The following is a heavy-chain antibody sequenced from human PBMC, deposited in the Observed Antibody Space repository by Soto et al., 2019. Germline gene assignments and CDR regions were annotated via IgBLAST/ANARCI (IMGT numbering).Heavy chain of an antibody. V-gene: IGHV3-30-3*01. CDR2: ISYDGSNK. CDR3: ARARARGYYYYGMDV. CDR1: GFTFSSYA. D-gene: IGHD3-16*01. J-gene: IGHJ6*02. Sequence: QVQLVESGGGVVQPGRSLRLSCAASGFTFSSYAMHWVRQAPGKGLEWVAVISYDGSNKYYADSVKGRFTISSDNSQNTLYLQMNSLRAEDTAVYYCARARARGYYYYGMDVWGQGTTVTVSS.